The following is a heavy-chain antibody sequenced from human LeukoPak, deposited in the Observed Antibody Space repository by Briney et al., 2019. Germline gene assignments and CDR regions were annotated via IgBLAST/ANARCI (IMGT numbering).Heavy chain of an antibody. Sequence: PSETLSLTCGVYGGSLGGFYWNWIRQPPEKGLEWIGEMNPSGRTTYNPSLKSRVSMSLDTSKNQFSLKLSSVTAADTAVYYCARGLKPYCTNGVCYTGDFWGQGTLVTVSP. CDR1: GGSLGGFY. V-gene: IGHV4-34*01. CDR2: MNPSGRT. CDR3: ARGLKPYCTNGVCYTGDF. D-gene: IGHD2-8*01. J-gene: IGHJ4*02.